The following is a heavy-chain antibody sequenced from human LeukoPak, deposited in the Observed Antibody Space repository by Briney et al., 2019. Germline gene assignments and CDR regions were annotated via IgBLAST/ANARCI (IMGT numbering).Heavy chain of an antibody. CDR1: GGSISSSSYY. CDR3: AEATRYCSSTSCPKDAFDI. Sequence: SETLSLTCPVSGGSISSSSYYRGWIRQPPGKGLEWIGSIYYSGSTYYNPSLKSRVTISVDTSKNQFSLKLSSVTAADTAVYYCAEATRYCSSTSCPKDAFDIWGQGTMVTVSS. D-gene: IGHD2-2*01. J-gene: IGHJ3*02. V-gene: IGHV4-39*01. CDR2: IYYSGST.